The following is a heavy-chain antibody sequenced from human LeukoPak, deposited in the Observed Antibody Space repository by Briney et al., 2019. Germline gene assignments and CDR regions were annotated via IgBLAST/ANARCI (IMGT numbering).Heavy chain of an antibody. V-gene: IGHV3-23*01. CDR3: ARVSYCSSTSCYRSMDV. D-gene: IGHD2-2*01. J-gene: IGHJ6*02. CDR1: GFTFSTYA. Sequence: GGSLRLSCAASGFTFSTYAMTWVRQAPGKGLEWVSGIHVSGGTTYYAESVKGRFTISRDNSKNTVYLQMNSLRAEDTAVYYCARVSYCSSTSCYRSMDVWGQGTTVTVSS. CDR2: IHVSGGTT.